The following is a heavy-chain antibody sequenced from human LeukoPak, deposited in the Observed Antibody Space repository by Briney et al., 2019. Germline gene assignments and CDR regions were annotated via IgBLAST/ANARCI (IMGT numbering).Heavy chain of an antibody. D-gene: IGHD1-26*01. CDR2: IIPIFGTA. V-gene: IGHV1-69*05. J-gene: IGHJ4*02. CDR1: GGTFSSYA. Sequence: ASVKVSCKASGGTFSSYAISWVRQAPGQGLEWMGRIIPIFGTANYAQKFQGRVTITTDESTSTAYTELSSLRSEDTAVYYCARATSGYFDYWGQGTLVTVSS. CDR3: ARATSGYFDY.